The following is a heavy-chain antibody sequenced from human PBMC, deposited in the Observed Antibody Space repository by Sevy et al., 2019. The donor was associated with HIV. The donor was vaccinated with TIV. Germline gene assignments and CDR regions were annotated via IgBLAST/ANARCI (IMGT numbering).Heavy chain of an antibody. CDR2: INSDGSST. CDR1: GFTFSSYW. CDR3: ARVDSSSWYGPHYFDY. J-gene: IGHJ4*02. V-gene: IGHV3-74*01. D-gene: IGHD6-13*01. Sequence: GGSLRLSCAASGFTFSSYWMHWVRQAPGKGLVWVSRINSDGSSTSYADSVKGRFTISRDNAKNTLYLQMNSLRAEDTAAYYCARVDSSSWYGPHYFDYWGQGTLVTVSS.